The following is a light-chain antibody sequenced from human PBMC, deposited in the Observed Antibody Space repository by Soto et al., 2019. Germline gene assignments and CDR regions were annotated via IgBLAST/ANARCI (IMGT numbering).Light chain of an antibody. J-gene: IGKJ1*01. CDR1: EDVSSK. Sequence: ILMTQSPATLSVSPGGRATLSCRASEDVSSKLAWYQQKPGLPPRLVIYDASTRATGIPGRFSGSGSGKDFTLTISRLEPEDFAVYYCQQYGSSPRTFGQGTKVEIK. CDR3: QQYGSSPRT. V-gene: IGKV3D-20*01. CDR2: DAS.